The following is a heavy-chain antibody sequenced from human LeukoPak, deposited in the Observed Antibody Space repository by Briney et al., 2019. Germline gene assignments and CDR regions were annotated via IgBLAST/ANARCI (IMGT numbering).Heavy chain of an antibody. J-gene: IGHJ5*02. V-gene: IGHV3-30*18. CDR1: GFTFSSYA. Sequence: GGSLRLSCGASGFTFSSYAMSWVRQAPGKGLEWVALLSHDGNAKYYGDSVNGRFTISRDNSKNTLYLQMDSLRSEDTAVYYCAKDWGSSGWYNYFDPWGQGTLVTVSS. D-gene: IGHD6-19*01. CDR3: AKDWGSSGWYNYFDP. CDR2: LSHDGNAK.